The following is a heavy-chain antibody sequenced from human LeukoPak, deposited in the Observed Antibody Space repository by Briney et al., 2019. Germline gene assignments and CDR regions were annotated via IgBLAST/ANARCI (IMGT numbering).Heavy chain of an antibody. V-gene: IGHV3-33*08. CDR2: IWYGGSNK. J-gene: IGHJ4*02. CDR1: GFTFSNAW. Sequence: GGSLRLSCAASGFTFSNAWMSWVRQAPGKGLEWVAVIWYGGSNKYYADSVKGRFTISRDNSKNTLYLQMNSLRAEDTAVYYCTRDRRDYDILTGFDYWGQGTLVTVSS. D-gene: IGHD3-9*01. CDR3: TRDRRDYDILTGFDY.